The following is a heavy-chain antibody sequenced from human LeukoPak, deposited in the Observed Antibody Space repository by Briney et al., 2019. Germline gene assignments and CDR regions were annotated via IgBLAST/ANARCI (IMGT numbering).Heavy chain of an antibody. CDR1: GFTFSSYG. J-gene: IGHJ4*02. CDR3: AKDRLWFGELLPPVDY. D-gene: IGHD3-10*01. Sequence: PGGSLRLSCAASGFTFSSYGMHWVRQAPGKGLEWVAFIRYDGSNKYYADSVKGRLTISRDNSKNTPYLQMNSLRAEDTAVYYCAKDRLWFGELLPPVDYWGQGTLVTVSS. CDR2: IRYDGSNK. V-gene: IGHV3-30*02.